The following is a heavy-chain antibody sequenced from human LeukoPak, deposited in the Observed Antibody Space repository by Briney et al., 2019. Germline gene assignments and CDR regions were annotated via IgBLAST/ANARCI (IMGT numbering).Heavy chain of an antibody. CDR1: GYTFTGYY. D-gene: IGHD3-22*01. CDR2: INPNSGGT. CDR3: ARVKTMIVVVRLFDY. V-gene: IGHV1-2*02. J-gene: IGHJ4*02. Sequence: ASVKVSCKASGYTFTGYYMHWVRQAPGQGLEWMGWINPNSGGTNYAQKFQGRVTMTRDTAISTAFMELRRLRSDDTAVYYCARVKTMIVVVRLFDYWGQGTLVTVSS.